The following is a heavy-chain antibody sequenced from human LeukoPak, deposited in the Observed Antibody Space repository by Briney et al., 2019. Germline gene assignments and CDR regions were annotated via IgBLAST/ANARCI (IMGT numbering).Heavy chain of an antibody. J-gene: IGHJ4*02. CDR3: ARARTGDY. CDR1: GFTFDDYA. D-gene: IGHD1-14*01. Sequence: PGGSLRLSCAASGFTFDDYAMHWVRQAPGKGLEWVSGISWNSGSIGYADSVKGRFTISRDSAKNSLYLQMDSLRDDDTAVYYCARARTGDYWGQGTLVTVSS. CDR2: ISWNSGSI. V-gene: IGHV3-9*01.